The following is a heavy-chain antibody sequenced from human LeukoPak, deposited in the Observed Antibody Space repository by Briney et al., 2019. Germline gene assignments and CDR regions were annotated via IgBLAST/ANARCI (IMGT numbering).Heavy chain of an antibody. V-gene: IGHV3-48*01. CDR1: GFIFSSYS. CDR2: ISSSSSTI. Sequence: GGSLRLSCAASGFIFSSYSMNWVRQAPGKGLEWVSYISSSSSTIYYADSVKGRFTISRDNAKNSLYLQMNSLRAEDTAVYYCARDLVLRFLEWLPNPSFDYWGQGTLVTVSS. J-gene: IGHJ4*02. D-gene: IGHD3-3*01. CDR3: ARDLVLRFLEWLPNPSFDY.